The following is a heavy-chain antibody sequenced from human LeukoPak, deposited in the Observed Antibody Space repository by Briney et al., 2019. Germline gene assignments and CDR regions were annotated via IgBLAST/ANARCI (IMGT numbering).Heavy chain of an antibody. CDR3: ARGNYYDSSGYQYYFDY. D-gene: IGHD3-22*01. CDR2: TYYRSKWYN. CDR1: GDSVPSNSAA. Sequence: SQTLSLTCAISGDSVPSNSAAWNWIRQSPSRGLEWLGRTYYRSKWYNDYAVSVKSRITINPDTSKNQFSLQLNSVTPEDTAVYYCARGNYYDSSGYQYYFDYWGQGTLVTVSS. V-gene: IGHV6-1*01. J-gene: IGHJ4*02.